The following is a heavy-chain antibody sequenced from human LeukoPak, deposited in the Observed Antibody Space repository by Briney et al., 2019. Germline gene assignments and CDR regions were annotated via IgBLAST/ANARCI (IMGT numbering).Heavy chain of an antibody. V-gene: IGHV5-51*01. J-gene: IGHJ4*02. CDR1: GYTFTSYY. Sequence: KVSCKASGYTFTSYYMHWVRQAPGQGLEWMGIIYPGDSDTRYSPSFQGQVTISADKSISTAYLQWSSLKASDTAMYYCARRDDFWSGYYFDYWGQGTLVTVSS. D-gene: IGHD3-3*01. CDR2: IYPGDSDT. CDR3: ARRDDFWSGYYFDY.